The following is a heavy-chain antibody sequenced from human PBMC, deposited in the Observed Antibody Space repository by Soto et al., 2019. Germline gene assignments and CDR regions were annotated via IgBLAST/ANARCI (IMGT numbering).Heavy chain of an antibody. J-gene: IGHJ4*02. CDR1: GFTFSSYW. CDR2: IKQDGSEK. Sequence: EVQLVESGGGLVQPGGSLRLSCAASGFTFSSYWMSCVRQAPGKGLEWVANIKQDGSEKNYVDSVKGRFTISRDNAKNSLYLQMNILRDEDTAVYFCYCGSTDYWGQGTLVTVSS. CDR3: YCGSTDY. D-gene: IGHD1-26*01. V-gene: IGHV3-7*01.